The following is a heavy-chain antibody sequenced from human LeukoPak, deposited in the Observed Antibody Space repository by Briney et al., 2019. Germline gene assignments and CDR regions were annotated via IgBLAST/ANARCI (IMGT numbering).Heavy chain of an antibody. CDR2: ISYSGST. J-gene: IGHJ4*02. CDR3: ARRVAARPFDY. V-gene: IGHV4-39*01. D-gene: IGHD6-6*01. CDR1: GGSISSSSYY. Sequence: SETLFLTCTVSGGSISSSSYYWGWIRQPPGKGLEWIGSISYSGSTYYNPSLKSRVTISADTSKNQFSLKLSSVTAAETAMYYCARRVAARPFDYWGQGTLVTVSS.